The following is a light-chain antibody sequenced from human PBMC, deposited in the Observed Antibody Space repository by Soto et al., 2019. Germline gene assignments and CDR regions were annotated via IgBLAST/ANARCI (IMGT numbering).Light chain of an antibody. CDR3: SSYTSSSTSVV. CDR1: SSDVGGYNY. V-gene: IGLV2-14*01. Sequence: QSALTQPASVSGSPGQSITISCTGTSSDVGGYNYVSWYQQHPGKAPKLMIYDVSNRPSGVSNRFSGSKSGNTASLTISGLQAEDEVDYYCSSYTSSSTSVVFGGGTTLTVL. CDR2: DVS. J-gene: IGLJ2*01.